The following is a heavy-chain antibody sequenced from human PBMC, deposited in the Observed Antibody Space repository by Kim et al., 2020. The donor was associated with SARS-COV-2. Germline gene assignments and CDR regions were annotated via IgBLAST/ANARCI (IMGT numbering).Heavy chain of an antibody. CDR3: ANGLGDYLGY. V-gene: IGHV4-34*01. D-gene: IGHD4-17*01. Sequence: STDSNPSLKSRVTISVDTSKNQFSLKMSSVTAAETAVYYCANGLGDYLGYWGQGTLVTVSS. J-gene: IGHJ4*02. CDR2: ST.